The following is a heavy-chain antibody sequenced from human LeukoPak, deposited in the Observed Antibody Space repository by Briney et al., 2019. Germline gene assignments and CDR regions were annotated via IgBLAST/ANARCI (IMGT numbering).Heavy chain of an antibody. CDR3: ATVRRFAEAWFDP. J-gene: IGHJ5*02. Sequence: ASVKVSCKASGGTFSSYAISWVRQAPGQGLEWMGRIIPILGIANYAQTFQGRVTITADKSTSTAYMELSSLRSEDTAVYYCATVRRFAEAWFDPGGQETLVPSPQ. CDR2: IIPILGIA. CDR1: GGTFSSYA. V-gene: IGHV1-69*04. D-gene: IGHD3-3*01.